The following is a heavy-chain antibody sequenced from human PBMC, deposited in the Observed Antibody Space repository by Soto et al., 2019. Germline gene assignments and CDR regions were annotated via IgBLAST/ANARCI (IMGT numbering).Heavy chain of an antibody. CDR2: IYYSGST. CDR3: ARVSTMVRGVTSYYYGMDV. Sequence: SETLSLTCTVSGGSISSGGYYWSWIRQHPGKGLEWIGYIYYSGSTYYNPSLKSRVTISVDTSKNQFSLKLSSVTAADTAVYYCARVSTMVRGVTSYYYGMDVGGQGTTVTVS. D-gene: IGHD3-10*01. CDR1: GGSISSGGYY. V-gene: IGHV4-31*03. J-gene: IGHJ6*02.